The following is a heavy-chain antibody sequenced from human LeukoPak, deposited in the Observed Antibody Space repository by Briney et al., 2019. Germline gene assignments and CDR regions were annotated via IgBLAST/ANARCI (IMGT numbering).Heavy chain of an antibody. CDR2: IYYSGST. V-gene: IGHV4-31*03. D-gene: IGHD2-2*01. CDR3: ASYASQLLSDWFDP. Sequence: SQTLSLTCTVSGGSIGSGGYYWSWIRQHPGKGLEWIGYIYYSGSTYYNPSLKSRVTISVDTSKNKFSLKLSSVTAADTAVYYCASYASQLLSDWFDPWGQGTLVTVSS. CDR1: GGSIGSGGYY. J-gene: IGHJ5*02.